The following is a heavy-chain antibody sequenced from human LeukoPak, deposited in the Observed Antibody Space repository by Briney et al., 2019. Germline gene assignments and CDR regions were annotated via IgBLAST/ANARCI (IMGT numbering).Heavy chain of an antibody. CDR1: EYTFTGYY. Sequence: ASVKVPCKASEYTFTGYYMHWVRQAPGQGLEWMGWINPNSGGTNYAQKSQGRVTMTRDTSISTAYMELSRLRSDDTAVYYCARDPLTTKSIAAAARDAFDIWGQGTMVTVPS. J-gene: IGHJ3*02. V-gene: IGHV1-2*02. CDR2: INPNSGGT. D-gene: IGHD6-13*01. CDR3: ARDPLTTKSIAAAARDAFDI.